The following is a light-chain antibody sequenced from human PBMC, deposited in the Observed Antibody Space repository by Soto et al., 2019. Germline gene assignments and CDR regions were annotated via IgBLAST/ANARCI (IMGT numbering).Light chain of an antibody. CDR2: EGS. CDR3: CSYAGSTTFVV. J-gene: IGLJ1*01. CDR1: SCDVGSYNL. V-gene: IGLV2-23*03. Sequence: QSALTQPASVSGSPGQSITISCTGTSCDVGSYNLVSWYQQHPGKAPKLMIYEGSKRPSGVSNRFSGSKSGNTASLTISGLQAEDEADYYCCSYAGSTTFVVFGTGTKVTVL.